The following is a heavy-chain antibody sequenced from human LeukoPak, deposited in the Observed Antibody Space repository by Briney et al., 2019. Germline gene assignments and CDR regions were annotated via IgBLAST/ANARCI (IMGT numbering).Heavy chain of an antibody. CDR1: GFTFSNYA. CDR3: AKYLGESTIFDY. V-gene: IGHV3-23*01. J-gene: IGHJ4*02. CDR2: ISGSGDNT. D-gene: IGHD2-2*01. Sequence: GGSLRLSCAASGFTFSNYAMNWVRQAPGKGLEWVSTISGSGDNTYYADSMKGRITISRDNSKNTLYLQMNSLRAEDTAVYYCAKYLGESTIFDYWGQGTLVTVSS.